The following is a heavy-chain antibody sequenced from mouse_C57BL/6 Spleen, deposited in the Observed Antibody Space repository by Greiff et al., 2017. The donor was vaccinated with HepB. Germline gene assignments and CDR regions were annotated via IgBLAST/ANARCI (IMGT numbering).Heavy chain of an antibody. CDR2: INPNNGGT. J-gene: IGHJ2*01. Sequence: VQLKESGPELVKPGASVKMSCKASGYTFTDYNMHWVKQSHGKSLEWIGYINPNNGGTSYNQKFKGKATLTVNKSSSTAYMELRSLTSEDSAVYYCARSRARSYFDYWGQGTTLTVSS. CDR3: ARSRARSYFDY. CDR1: GYTFTDYN. D-gene: IGHD3-1*01. V-gene: IGHV1-22*01.